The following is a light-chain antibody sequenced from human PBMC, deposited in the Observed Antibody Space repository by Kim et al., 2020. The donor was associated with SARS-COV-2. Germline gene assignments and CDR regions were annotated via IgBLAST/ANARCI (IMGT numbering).Light chain of an antibody. CDR3: QQYGSSPCT. Sequence: LSPGERATLSCRASQSVSSNYLAWYQEKPGQAPRLLVYGASGRATGIPDRFSGSGSGTDFTLTISRLEPEDFAVYYCQQYGSSPCTFGQGTKLEI. CDR2: GAS. J-gene: IGKJ2*02. CDR1: QSVSSNY. V-gene: IGKV3-20*01.